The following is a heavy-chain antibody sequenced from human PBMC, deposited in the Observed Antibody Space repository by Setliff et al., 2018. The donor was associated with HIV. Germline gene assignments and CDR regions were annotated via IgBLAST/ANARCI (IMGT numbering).Heavy chain of an antibody. CDR2: IHYSGIT. CDR1: RDSINGHW. V-gene: IGHV4-59*11. D-gene: IGHD3-9*01. CDR3: ARYKCINFACVGFGI. Sequence: TSETLSLTCTVSRDSINGHWWSWIRQPPGKGLEWTGSIHYSGITHYNPSLKSRLTMSVDTSKNQVSLKLTSVTAADTAVYYCARYKCINFACVGFGIWGQGTVVTVSS. J-gene: IGHJ3*02.